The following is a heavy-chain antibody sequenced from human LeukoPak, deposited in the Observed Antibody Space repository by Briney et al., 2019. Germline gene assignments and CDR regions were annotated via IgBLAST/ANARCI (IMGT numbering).Heavy chain of an antibody. J-gene: IGHJ3*02. Sequence: SETLSLTCAVYGGSFSGYYWSWIRQPPGKGLEWMGEVYHTGTTNYNPSLKSRVTISLGTSKNQFSLKLSSANAADTAVYYCARGYGALGLWAFDIWGQGTVVTISS. D-gene: IGHD4-17*01. V-gene: IGHV4-34*01. CDR3: ARGYGALGLWAFDI. CDR1: GGSFSGYY. CDR2: VYHTGTT.